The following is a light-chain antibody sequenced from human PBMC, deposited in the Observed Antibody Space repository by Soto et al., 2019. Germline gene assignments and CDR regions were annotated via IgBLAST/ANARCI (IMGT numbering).Light chain of an antibody. CDR2: GAS. V-gene: IGKV3D-15*01. CDR1: QSVDSS. J-gene: IGKJ2*01. CDR3: QQYNNWPYT. Sequence: EIVMTQSPATLSASPGERATLSCRASQSVDSSLIWYQQKPGQAPRLLIHGASSRATGIPARFSGSGSGTEFTLTISSLQSEDFALYYCQQYNNWPYTFGQGTKVDI.